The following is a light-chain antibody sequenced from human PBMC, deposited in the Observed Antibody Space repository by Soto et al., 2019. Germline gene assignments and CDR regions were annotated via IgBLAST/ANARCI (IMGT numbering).Light chain of an antibody. Sequence: DIQMTQSPSSLSASVGDRVTITCRASQGISNNLAWYQQKPGRVPKLLVYAASTLQSGVPSRFSGSGSGTDFTLTISSLQPEDVATYYCQKYNSVPWTFGQGTKVEIK. CDR3: QKYNSVPWT. J-gene: IGKJ1*01. V-gene: IGKV1-27*01. CDR1: QGISNN. CDR2: AAS.